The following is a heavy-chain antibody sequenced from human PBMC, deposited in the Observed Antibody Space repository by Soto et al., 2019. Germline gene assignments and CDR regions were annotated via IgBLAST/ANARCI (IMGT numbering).Heavy chain of an antibody. CDR1: GLTFSSYS. CDR3: AREGLQYNWFDP. CDR2: ISSSSSTI. J-gene: IGHJ5*02. Sequence: GGSLRLSCAASGLTFSSYSMNWVRQAPGKGLEWVSYISSSSSTIYYADSVKGRFTISRDNAKNSLYLQMDSLRDEDTAVYYCAREGLQYNWFDPWGQGTLVTVSS. V-gene: IGHV3-48*02. D-gene: IGHD4-4*01.